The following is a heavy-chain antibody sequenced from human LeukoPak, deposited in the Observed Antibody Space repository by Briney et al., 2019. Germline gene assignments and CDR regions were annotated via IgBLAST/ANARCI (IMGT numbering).Heavy chain of an antibody. D-gene: IGHD5-12*01. CDR1: GFTFDSYV. V-gene: IGHV3-23*01. CDR3: AKIYSGYGYYYMDV. Sequence: GGSLRLSCAASGFTFDSYVMTWVRQAPGKGLEWVSAISGGGSSTYYADSVKGRFTISRDNSKNTLFLQMSALRAEDTALYYCAKIYSGYGYYYMDVWGKGTTVTVSS. CDR2: ISGGGSST. J-gene: IGHJ6*03.